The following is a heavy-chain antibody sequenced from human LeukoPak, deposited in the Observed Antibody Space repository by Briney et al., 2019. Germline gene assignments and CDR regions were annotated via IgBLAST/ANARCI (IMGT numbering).Heavy chain of an antibody. CDR1: GITISDYG. CDR3: VKSVGGWYAV. V-gene: IGHV3-64D*06. Sequence: GGSLRPSCSASGITISDYGMHWVRQAPGKGLEYVSAISSNGVSTYYADSVKGRFTISRDPSKNTLYLQMSSLRAEDTAVYYCVKSVGGWYAVGGQGTLVTVSS. J-gene: IGHJ4*02. CDR2: ISSNGVST. D-gene: IGHD6-19*01.